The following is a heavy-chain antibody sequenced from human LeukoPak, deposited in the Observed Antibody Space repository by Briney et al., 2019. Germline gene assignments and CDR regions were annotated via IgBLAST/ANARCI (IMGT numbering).Heavy chain of an antibody. J-gene: IGHJ4*02. CDR2: ISGSGGGT. CDR1: GFTFSSNA. D-gene: IGHD6-6*01. CDR3: AKDGGIAARPFDY. Sequence: GGSLRLSCAASGFTFSSNAMSWVRQAPGKGLERVSAISGSGGGTYYADSVKGRFTISRDNSKNTLYLQTNSLRAEDTAVYYCAKDGGIAARPFDYWGQGTLVTVSS. V-gene: IGHV3-23*01.